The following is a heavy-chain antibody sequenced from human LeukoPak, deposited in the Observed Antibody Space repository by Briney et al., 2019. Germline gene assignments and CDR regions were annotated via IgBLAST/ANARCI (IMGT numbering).Heavy chain of an antibody. Sequence: SETLSLTCAVYGGSFSGYYWSWIRQPPGKGLEWIGEINHSGSTNYNPSLKSRVTISVDTSKNQFSLKLSSVTAADTAVYYCARGAKYQLLRVRLYNWFDPWGQGSLVTVFS. CDR3: ARGAKYQLLRVRLYNWFDP. CDR1: GGSFSGYY. CDR2: INHSGST. V-gene: IGHV4-34*01. J-gene: IGHJ5*02. D-gene: IGHD2-2*01.